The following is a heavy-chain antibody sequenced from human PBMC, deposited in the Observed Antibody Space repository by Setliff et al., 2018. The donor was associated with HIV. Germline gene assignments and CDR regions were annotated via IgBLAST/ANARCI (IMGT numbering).Heavy chain of an antibody. CDR2: IHHSGTT. V-gene: IGHV4-38-2*01. CDR3: ASRGIVEVTISMPDEYFVH. D-gene: IGHD2-15*01. Sequence: SETLSLTCAVSGYSISSGYYWAWIRQSPGKGLDWIGSIHHSGTTYYNPSLKSRVTISVDTTTNQVSLQVNSVTAADTATYYCASRGIVEVTISMPDEYFVHWGHGTLVTVSS. J-gene: IGHJ1*01. CDR1: GYSISSGYY.